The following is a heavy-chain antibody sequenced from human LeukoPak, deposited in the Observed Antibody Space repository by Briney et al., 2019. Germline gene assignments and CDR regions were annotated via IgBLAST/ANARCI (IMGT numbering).Heavy chain of an antibody. V-gene: IGHV4-34*01. D-gene: IGHD3-22*01. CDR1: GGSFSGYY. CDR3: ARDMSSGYPWRNDAFDV. CDR2: INHSGST. J-gene: IGHJ3*01. Sequence: MPSETLSLTCAVYGGSFSGYYWSWIRQPPGKGLEWIGEINHSGSTNYNPSLKSRVTISVDTSKNQFSLKLSSVTAADTAVYYCARDMSSGYPWRNDAFDVWGQGTTVTVSS.